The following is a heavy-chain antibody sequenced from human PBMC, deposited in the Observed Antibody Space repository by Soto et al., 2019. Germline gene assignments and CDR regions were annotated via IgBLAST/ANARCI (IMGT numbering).Heavy chain of an antibody. V-gene: IGHV3-33*01. J-gene: IGHJ4*02. CDR2: IWYDGSNK. CDR3: ARDFAQHGTAPDDY. CDR1: GFTFSSFG. Sequence: QVQLVESGGGVVQPGRSLRLSCAASGFTFSSFGMHWVRQAPGKGLEWVAVIWYDGSNKYYADSVKGRFTISRDNSKNTLYLQMNILRAEDTAVYYCARDFAQHGTAPDDYWGQGTLVTVSS. D-gene: IGHD1-26*01.